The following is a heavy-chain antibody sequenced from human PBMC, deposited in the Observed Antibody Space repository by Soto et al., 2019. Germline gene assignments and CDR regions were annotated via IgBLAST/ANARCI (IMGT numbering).Heavy chain of an antibody. CDR1: GGSVSSGGFS. J-gene: IGHJ4*01. D-gene: IGHD1-26*01. CDR2: TSHSGNT. CDR3: ASGGLEPLPFDS. V-gene: IGHV4-30-2*01. Sequence: QLQLQESGSGLVKPSQTLSLTCVVSGGSVSSGGFSWNWFRQPPGKVLEWIGYTSHSGNTYYNPSLKRRVSISMARSKNQFSLSLSSLTAADTAVYYCASGGLEPLPFDSWGHGTLVTVSS.